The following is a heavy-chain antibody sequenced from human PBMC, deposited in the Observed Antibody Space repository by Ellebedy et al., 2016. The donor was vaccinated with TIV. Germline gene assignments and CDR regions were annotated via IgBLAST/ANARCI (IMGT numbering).Heavy chain of an antibody. V-gene: IGHV3-23*01. Sequence: PGGSLRLSCAASGFNFGGHAMKWVRQAPGKGLEWVSSIGSSAYTTHYADSVKGRFTISRYNSRHTLYLQMNSQRGEDTAVYFCAKDVRYTTGWGGALDIWGQGAMVTVSS. CDR2: IGSSAYTT. CDR1: GFNFGGHA. D-gene: IGHD2-8*02. CDR3: AKDVRYTTGWGGALDI. J-gene: IGHJ3*02.